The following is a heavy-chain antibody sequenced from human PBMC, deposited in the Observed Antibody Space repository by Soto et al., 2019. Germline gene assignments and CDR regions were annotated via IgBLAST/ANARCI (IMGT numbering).Heavy chain of an antibody. CDR2: ISSNGANT. CDR3: VSWVSHHFDK. CDR1: GLTSDSPYNHD. D-gene: IGHD2-8*01. J-gene: IGHJ4*01. Sequence: CGSLRLSCATSGLTSDSPYNHDMSWVRPSPGKGPEWVSTISSNGANTQYAESVKGRFTISKDASRNTVHLHLNSLRADDAATCFCVSWVSHHFDKRGHGVPVTVS. V-gene: IGHV3-23*01.